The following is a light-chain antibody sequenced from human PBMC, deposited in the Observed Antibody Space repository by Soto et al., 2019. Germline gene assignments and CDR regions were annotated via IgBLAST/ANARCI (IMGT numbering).Light chain of an antibody. CDR2: GAS. Sequence: EIVMTQSPATLSVSPGERATLSCRASQSVSSNLAWYQQKPGQAPRLLIYGASTRATGIPARFSGSGSGTEFTLTISSLQSEDFAVDYCQQYNNWPQFTFGAWTKVDIK. V-gene: IGKV3-15*01. J-gene: IGKJ3*01. CDR1: QSVSSN. CDR3: QQYNNWPQFT.